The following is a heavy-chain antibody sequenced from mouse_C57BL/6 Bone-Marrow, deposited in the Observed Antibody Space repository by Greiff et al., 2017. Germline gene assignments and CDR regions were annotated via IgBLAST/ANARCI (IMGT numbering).Heavy chain of an antibody. V-gene: IGHV1-55*01. J-gene: IGHJ4*01. Sequence: QVQLQQPGAELVKPGASVKLSCKASGYTFTSYWITWVKQRPGQGLEWIGDIYPGSGSTNYTEKFKSKATLTVDTSASTAYMQRSSLTSEDSAVYNCARGVYYSNPAYAMDYWGQGTSVTVSS. CDR3: ARGVYYSNPAYAMDY. CDR1: GYTFTSYW. CDR2: IYPGSGST. D-gene: IGHD2-5*01.